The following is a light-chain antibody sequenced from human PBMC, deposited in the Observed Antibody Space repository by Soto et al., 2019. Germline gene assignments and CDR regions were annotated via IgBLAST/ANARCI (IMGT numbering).Light chain of an antibody. CDR3: GTWDSSLSAGGI. V-gene: IGLV1-51*01. CDR1: SSNIGNNS. J-gene: IGLJ2*01. CDR2: DNS. Sequence: QSVLTQPPSVSAAPGQRVTISCSGSSSNIGNNSVSWYQQLPGTAPKLLIYDNSKRPSGIPDRFSGSKSGTSATLGITGLQTGDEADYYCGTWDSSLSAGGIFGGGTKVTVL.